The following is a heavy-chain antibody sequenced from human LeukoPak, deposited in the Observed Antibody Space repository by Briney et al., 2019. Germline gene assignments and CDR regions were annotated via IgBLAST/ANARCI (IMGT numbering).Heavy chain of an antibody. J-gene: IGHJ6*03. CDR3: ARNGHYYDSSGYYGYYMDV. D-gene: IGHD3-22*01. Sequence: GGSLRLSCAASGFTVSSNYMSWVRQAPGKGLEWVSVIYSGGSTYYADSVKGRFTISRDNSKNTLYLQMNSLRAEDTAVYYCARNGHYYDSSGYYGYYMDVWGKGTTVTVSS. V-gene: IGHV3-53*01. CDR1: GFTVSSNY. CDR2: IYSGGST.